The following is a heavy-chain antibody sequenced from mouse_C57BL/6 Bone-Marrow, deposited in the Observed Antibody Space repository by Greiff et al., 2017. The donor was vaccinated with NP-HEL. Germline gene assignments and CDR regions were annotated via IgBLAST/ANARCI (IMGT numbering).Heavy chain of an antibody. CDR2: IWSGGST. CDR3: Y. V-gene: IGHV2-2*01. J-gene: IGHJ2*01. CDR1: GFSLTSYG. Sequence: VQLQESGPGLVQPSQSLSITCTVSGFSLTSYGVHWVRQSPGKGLEWLGVIWSGGSTDYHAAFISRLSISKDNSKSQVFFKMNSLQADDTAILLDYWGQGTTLTVSS.